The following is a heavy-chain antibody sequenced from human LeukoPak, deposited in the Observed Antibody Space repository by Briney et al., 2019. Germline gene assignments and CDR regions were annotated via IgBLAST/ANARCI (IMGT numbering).Heavy chain of an antibody. Sequence: ASVKVSCKASGYTFTGYYMSWVRQAPGQGLEWMGWINPNNGNTDYAQKLQGRVTMTTDTSTSTAYMELRSLRSDDTAVYYCARVTQTDYDFDYWGQGTLVTVSS. D-gene: IGHD4-17*01. CDR2: INPNNGNT. CDR3: ARVTQTDYDFDY. V-gene: IGHV1-18*04. J-gene: IGHJ4*02. CDR1: GYTFTGYY.